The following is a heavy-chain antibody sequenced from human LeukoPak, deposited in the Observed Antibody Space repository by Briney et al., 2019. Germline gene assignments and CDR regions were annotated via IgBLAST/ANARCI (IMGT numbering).Heavy chain of an antibody. Sequence: PGGSLRLSCAASGFTFSSYTMNWVRQAPGKGLEWVSYISGSSSTIYYTYSVKGRFTISRDNSKNTLYLEMNSLRPEDTALYYCAKDYHSQGFGELLLPYYYYYMDVWGKGTTVTISS. CDR1: GFTFSSYT. V-gene: IGHV3-48*01. J-gene: IGHJ6*03. CDR3: AKDYHSQGFGELLLPYYYYYMDV. CDR2: ISGSSSTI. D-gene: IGHD3-10*01.